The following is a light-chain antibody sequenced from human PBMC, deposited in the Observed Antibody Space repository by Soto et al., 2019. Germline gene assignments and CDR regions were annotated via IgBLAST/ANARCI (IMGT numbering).Light chain of an antibody. CDR1: SSDVGGYNY. CDR3: SSYTSSSTLVI. Sequence: QSVLTQPASVSGSPGQSITISCTGTSSDVGGYNYVSWYQLHPGKAPKLMIFEVSNRPSGVSNRFSGSKSGNAASLTISGLQAEDEGDYYCSSYTSSSTLVIFGGGTKVTVL. V-gene: IGLV2-14*01. J-gene: IGLJ2*01. CDR2: EVS.